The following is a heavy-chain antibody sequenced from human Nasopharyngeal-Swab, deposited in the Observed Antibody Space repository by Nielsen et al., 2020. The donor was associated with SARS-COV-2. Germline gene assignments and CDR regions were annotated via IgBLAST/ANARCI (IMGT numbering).Heavy chain of an antibody. Sequence: ESLKTSCAASGFTFSSYSMNWVRQAPGKGLEWVSYISSSSSTIYYADSVKGRFTISRDNAKNSLYLQMNSLRAEDTAVYYCAREKPATRLAYWGQGTLVTVSS. J-gene: IGHJ4*02. D-gene: IGHD1-14*01. CDR1: GFTFSSYS. CDR2: ISSSSSTI. CDR3: AREKPATRLAY. V-gene: IGHV3-48*01.